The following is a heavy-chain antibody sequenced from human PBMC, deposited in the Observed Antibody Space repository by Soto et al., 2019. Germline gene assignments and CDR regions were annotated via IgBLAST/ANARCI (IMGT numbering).Heavy chain of an antibody. CDR3: ARHRRTGDGLDF. Sequence: SETLSLTCSVSGGFINSSSYYWGWIRQPPGKGLEWTGSAYHTGSTYHNPSLKSRVTISVDASKNQFSLKLSSVTAADPAVYYCARHRRTGDGLDFWGQGTTVTVSS. D-gene: IGHD1-1*01. CDR1: GGFINSSSYY. V-gene: IGHV4-39*01. J-gene: IGHJ6*02. CDR2: AYHTGST.